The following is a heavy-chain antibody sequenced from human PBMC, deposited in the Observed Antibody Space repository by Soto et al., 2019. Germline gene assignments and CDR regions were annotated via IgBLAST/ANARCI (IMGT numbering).Heavy chain of an antibody. CDR1: GGSFSGYY. CDR2: INHSGST. Sequence: PSETLSLTCAVYGGSFSGYYWTWIRQPPGTGLEWIGEINHSGSTNYNPSLKSRVTISVDTSKNQFSLKLTSVTAADTAVYYCARDKITGLLDWVCGHWGQGTPVTVSS. V-gene: IGHV4-34*01. J-gene: IGHJ4*02. D-gene: IGHD3-9*01. CDR3: ARDKITGLLDWVCGH.